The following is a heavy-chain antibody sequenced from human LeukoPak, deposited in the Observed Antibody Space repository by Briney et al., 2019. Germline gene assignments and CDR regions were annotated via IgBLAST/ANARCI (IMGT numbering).Heavy chain of an antibody. CDR1: GGTFSSYA. Sequence: ASVKVSCKASGGTFSSYAISWVRQAPGQGLEWMGGIIPIFGTANYAQKFQGRVTITTDESTSTAYMELSSLRSEDTAVYYCARGEVRGYNLPHFDYWGQGTLVTVSS. D-gene: IGHD5-24*01. V-gene: IGHV1-69*05. J-gene: IGHJ4*02. CDR2: IIPIFGTA. CDR3: ARGEVRGYNLPHFDY.